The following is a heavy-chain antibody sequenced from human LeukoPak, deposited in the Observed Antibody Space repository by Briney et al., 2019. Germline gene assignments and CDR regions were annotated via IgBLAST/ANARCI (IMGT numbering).Heavy chain of an antibody. V-gene: IGHV3-23*01. J-gene: IGHJ3*02. CDR3: AKEKGGSYPNDAFDI. Sequence: GGSLRLSCAASGFTFTTYAMSWVRQAPGKGLEWVSSVSKSDGTTYYADSVKGRLTISRDNSKNTLHLQMNGLRAEDTAVYYCAKEKGGSYPNDAFDIWGQGTLVTVSS. CDR1: GFTFTTYA. D-gene: IGHD1-26*01. CDR2: VSKSDGTT.